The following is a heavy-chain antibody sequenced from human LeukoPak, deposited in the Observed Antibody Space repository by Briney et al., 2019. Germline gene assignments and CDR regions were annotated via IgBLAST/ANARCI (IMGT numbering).Heavy chain of an antibody. CDR2: IYTSGST. CDR1: GGSISSYY. V-gene: IGHV4-4*09. Sequence: PSETLSLTCTVSGGSISSYYWSWIRQPPGKGLEWIGYIYTSGSTNYNPSLKSRVTTSVDTSKNQFSLKLSSVTAADTAVYYCARLQTYYYDSSGYPEGLDAFDIWGQGTMVTVSS. J-gene: IGHJ3*02. CDR3: ARLQTYYYDSSGYPEGLDAFDI. D-gene: IGHD3-22*01.